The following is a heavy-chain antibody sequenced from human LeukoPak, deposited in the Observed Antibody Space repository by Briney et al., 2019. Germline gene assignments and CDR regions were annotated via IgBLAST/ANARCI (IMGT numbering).Heavy chain of an antibody. Sequence: PGGSLRLSCAASGFTFSSYSMNWVRQAPGKGLEWVSSISSSSSYIYYADSVKGRFTISRDNAKNSPYLQMNSLRAEDTAVYYCARERGSERCSSTSCYPYWGQGTLVTVSS. CDR1: GFTFSSYS. CDR3: ARERGSERCSSTSCYPY. D-gene: IGHD2-2*01. CDR2: ISSSSSYI. J-gene: IGHJ4*02. V-gene: IGHV3-21*01.